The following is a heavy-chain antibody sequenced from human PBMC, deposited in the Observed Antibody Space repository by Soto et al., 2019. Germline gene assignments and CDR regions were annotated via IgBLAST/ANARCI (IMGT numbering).Heavy chain of an antibody. J-gene: IGHJ4*02. D-gene: IGHD4-17*01. Sequence: SLRLSCAASGFTFSSYAMSWVRQAPGKGLEWVSAISGSGGSTYYADSVKGRFTISRDNSKNTLYLQMNSLRAEDTAVYYCAKDRIRVTTSFDYWGQGTLVTVSS. CDR3: AKDRIRVTTSFDY. CDR1: GFTFSSYA. V-gene: IGHV3-23*01. CDR2: ISGSGGST.